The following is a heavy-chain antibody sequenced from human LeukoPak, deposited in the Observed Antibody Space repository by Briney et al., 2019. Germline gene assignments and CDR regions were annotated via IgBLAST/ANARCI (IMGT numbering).Heavy chain of an antibody. V-gene: IGHV4-59*01. Sequence: SETLSLTCTVSGDSITSYYWSWIRRPPGKGLEWIGYFHYTGSTNYHPSLTSRVSMSVDTSDNQFSLKLTSVTAADTAVYYCARGGPNSSGYTVDAFDIWGLGTMITVSS. CDR2: FHYTGST. CDR3: ARGGPNSSGYTVDAFDI. CDR1: GDSITSYY. D-gene: IGHD3-22*01. J-gene: IGHJ3*02.